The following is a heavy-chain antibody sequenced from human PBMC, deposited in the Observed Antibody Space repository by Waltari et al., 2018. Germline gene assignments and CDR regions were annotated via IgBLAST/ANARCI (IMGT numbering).Heavy chain of an antibody. CDR1: GGTFSSYT. CDR2: IIPTLGIA. CDR3: ASGMGYSSGWYYAFDI. J-gene: IGHJ3*02. D-gene: IGHD6-19*01. Sequence: QVQLVQSGAEVKKPGSSVKVSCKASGGTFSSYTISWVRRAPGQGLEWMGRIIPTLGIANEAQKFQVRVTITADKSTSTAYMELSSLRSEDTAVYYCASGMGYSSGWYYAFDIWGQGTMVTVSS. V-gene: IGHV1-69*02.